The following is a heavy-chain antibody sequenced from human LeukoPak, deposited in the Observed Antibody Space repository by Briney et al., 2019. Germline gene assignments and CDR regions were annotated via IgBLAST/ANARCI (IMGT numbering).Heavy chain of an antibody. CDR2: IYYSGST. Sequence: PSETLSLTCTVSGGSISSYYWSWIRQPPGKGLEWIGYIYYSGSTNYNPSLKSRVTISVATSKNQFSLKLSSVTAADTAVYYCASPLVYGGGGYDFPRYYGMDVWGQGTTVTVSS. D-gene: IGHD5-12*01. J-gene: IGHJ6*02. CDR3: ASPLVYGGGGYDFPRYYGMDV. CDR1: GGSISSYY. V-gene: IGHV4-59*12.